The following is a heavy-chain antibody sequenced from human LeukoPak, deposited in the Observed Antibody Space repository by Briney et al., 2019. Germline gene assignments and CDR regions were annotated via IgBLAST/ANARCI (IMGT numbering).Heavy chain of an antibody. Sequence: PSETLSLTCTVSGGSISSYYWTWIRQPPGKGLEWIGYIYYSGSTNYNPSLKSRVTISIDTSKNQFSLKLSSVTAADTAVYYCARHGRDGYNPFEYWGQGTLVTVSS. D-gene: IGHD5-24*01. J-gene: IGHJ4*02. V-gene: IGHV4-59*08. CDR3: ARHGRDGYNPFEY. CDR2: IYYSGST. CDR1: GGSISSYY.